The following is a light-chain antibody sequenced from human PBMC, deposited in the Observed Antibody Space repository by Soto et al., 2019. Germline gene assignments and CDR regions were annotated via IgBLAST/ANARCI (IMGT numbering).Light chain of an antibody. CDR3: CSYAGSSTYV. Sequence: QSALTQPASVSGSPGQSITISCTGTSSDVGGYNLVSWYQQHPGKAPKLMIYEVSKRPSGVSNRFSGSKSGNTASLTISGLQAEGEADYYCCSYAGSSTYVFGTGTKVTVL. CDR2: EVS. J-gene: IGLJ1*01. CDR1: SSDVGGYNL. V-gene: IGLV2-23*02.